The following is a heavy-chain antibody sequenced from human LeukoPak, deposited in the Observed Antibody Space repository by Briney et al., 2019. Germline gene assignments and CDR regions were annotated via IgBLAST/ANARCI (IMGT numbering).Heavy chain of an antibody. D-gene: IGHD3/OR15-3a*01. CDR2: IYYSGST. V-gene: IGHV4-59*01. J-gene: IGHJ4*02. CDR3: ASHGGTGYYGFDY. Sequence: KPSETLSLTCTVSGGSISSYYWSWIRQPPGKGLEWIGYIYYSGSTNYNPSLKSRVTISVDTSKIQFSLKLSSVTAADTAVYYCASHGGTGYYGFDYWGQGTLVTVSS. CDR1: GGSISSYY.